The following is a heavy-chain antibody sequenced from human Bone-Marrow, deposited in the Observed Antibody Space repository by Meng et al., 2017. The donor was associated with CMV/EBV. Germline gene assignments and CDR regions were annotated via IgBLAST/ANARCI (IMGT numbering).Heavy chain of an antibody. CDR3: ARASVGYSGYKSDY. D-gene: IGHD5-12*01. CDR1: RYTFTSYY. CDR2: SNPSGGRT. Sequence: VQLGQSGPEGNKPGPFVKVSCKAYRYTFTSYYRQRVRQAPGQGLEWIESSNPSGGRTIYAQKFQGRVTMTRDSSTRTVYMELSSMRSEYTAVYYCARASVGYSGYKSDYWGQGTLVTASS. J-gene: IGHJ4*02. V-gene: IGHV1-46*01.